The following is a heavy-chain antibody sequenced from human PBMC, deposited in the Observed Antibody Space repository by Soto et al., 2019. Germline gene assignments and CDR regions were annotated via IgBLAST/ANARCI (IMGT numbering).Heavy chain of an antibody. D-gene: IGHD5-12*01. CDR1: GFTFSSYA. CDR2: ISGSGGEK. V-gene: IGHV3-21*01. CDR3: ARDREYSGYGGFDY. J-gene: IGHJ4*02. Sequence: PGGSLRLSCAASGFTFSSYAMTWVRQAPGKGLEWVAGISGSGGEKYYAASVKGRFAISRDNAKNSLYLQMNSLRAEDTAVYYCARDREYSGYGGFDYWGQGTLVTVSS.